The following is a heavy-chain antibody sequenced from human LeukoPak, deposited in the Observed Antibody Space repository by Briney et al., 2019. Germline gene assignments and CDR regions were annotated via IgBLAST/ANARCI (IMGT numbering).Heavy chain of an antibody. CDR3: ARAHVWGSYRSDFDY. D-gene: IGHD3-16*02. V-gene: IGHV3-21*01. CDR1: GFTFSSYS. J-gene: IGHJ4*02. CDR2: ISSSSSYI. Sequence: GGSLRLSCAASGFTFSSYSMNWVRQAPGKGLEWVSSISSSSSYIYYADSVKGRFTISRDNAKNSLYLQMNNLRAEDTAVYYCARAHVWGSYRSDFDYWGQGTLVTVSS.